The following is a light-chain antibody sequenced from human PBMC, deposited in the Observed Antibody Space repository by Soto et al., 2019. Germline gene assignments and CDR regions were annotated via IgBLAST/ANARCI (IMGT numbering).Light chain of an antibody. CDR3: SSSTAATTLDVV. J-gene: IGLJ2*01. V-gene: IGLV2-14*01. CDR2: EVT. Sequence: QSVLTQPASVSGSPGQSITISCTGASSDGNYVSWYQQHPGKAPKLIISEVTSRPSGISYRFSGSKSDYTASLTISGLQAEDEADHYCSSSTAATTLDVVFGGGTKLTVL. CDR1: SSDGNY.